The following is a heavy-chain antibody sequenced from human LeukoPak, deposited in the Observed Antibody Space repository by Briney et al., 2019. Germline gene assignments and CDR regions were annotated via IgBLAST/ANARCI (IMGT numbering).Heavy chain of an antibody. V-gene: IGHV4-39*07. CDR1: GGSISSGSYY. Sequence: PSETLSLTCTVSGGSISSGSYYWSWIRQPPGTGLEWLGEINHSGSTNYNPSLKSRVTISVDTSKNQFSLKLSSVTAADTAVYYCARRISLWFGAHYYYYMDVWGKGTTVTISS. CDR3: ARRISLWFGAHYYYYMDV. D-gene: IGHD3-10*01. CDR2: INHSGST. J-gene: IGHJ6*03.